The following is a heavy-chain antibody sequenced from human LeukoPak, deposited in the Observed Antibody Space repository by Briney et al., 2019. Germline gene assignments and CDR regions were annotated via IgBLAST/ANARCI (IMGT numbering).Heavy chain of an antibody. Sequence: SETLSLTCTVSGGSISSYYWSWIRQPPGKGLEWIGYIYYSGSTNYNPSLKSRVTISVDTSKNQFSLKLSSVTAADTAVYYCARSPHRYYDSSGYYHHFDYWGQGSLVTVSS. V-gene: IGHV4-59*08. CDR1: GGSISSYY. CDR2: IYYSGST. D-gene: IGHD3-22*01. CDR3: ARSPHRYYDSSGYYHHFDY. J-gene: IGHJ4*02.